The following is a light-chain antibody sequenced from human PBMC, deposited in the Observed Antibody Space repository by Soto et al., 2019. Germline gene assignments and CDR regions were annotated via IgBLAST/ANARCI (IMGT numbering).Light chain of an antibody. J-gene: IGKJ4*01. Sequence: DIVLTQSPDSLAVSVGERAAINCKSSQNLLSSSNNRNYLGWFQQKPGQPPRLLFSWSSTREFGVPDRFTGSGSGTDFTLTINSLQAEDVAVYYCQQYYGAPLTFGGGTKVEIK. CDR2: WSS. CDR1: QNLLSSSNNRNY. V-gene: IGKV4-1*01. CDR3: QQYYGAPLT.